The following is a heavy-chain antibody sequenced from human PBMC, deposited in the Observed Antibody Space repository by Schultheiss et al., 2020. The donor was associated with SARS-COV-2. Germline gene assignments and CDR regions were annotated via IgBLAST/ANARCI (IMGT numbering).Heavy chain of an antibody. D-gene: IGHD3-10*01. CDR2: IKQDGSEK. Sequence: GGSLRLSCAASGFTFSSYWMSWVRQAPGKGLEWVANIKQDGSEKYYVDSVKGRFTISRDNAKNSLYLQMNSLRAEDTAVYYCARDRLGFGELFHYYYYYGMDVWGQGTTVTVSS. CDR1: GFTFSSYW. V-gene: IGHV3-7*03. CDR3: ARDRLGFGELFHYYYYYGMDV. J-gene: IGHJ6*02.